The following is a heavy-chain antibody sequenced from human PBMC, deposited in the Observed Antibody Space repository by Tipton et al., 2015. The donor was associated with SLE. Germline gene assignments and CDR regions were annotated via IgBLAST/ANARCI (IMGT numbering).Heavy chain of an antibody. J-gene: IGHJ4*02. V-gene: IGHV4-61*01. Sequence: TLSLTCTVSGGSISTEPYYWTWIRQPPGKGLEWIGYIYYSGSTNHNPSLKSRVTISVDTSKNQFSLKLSSVTAADTAVYYCARVIAAAVPTPYFDYWGQGTLVTVSS. CDR2: IYYSGST. CDR1: GGSISTEPYY. CDR3: ARVIAAAVPTPYFDY. D-gene: IGHD6-13*01.